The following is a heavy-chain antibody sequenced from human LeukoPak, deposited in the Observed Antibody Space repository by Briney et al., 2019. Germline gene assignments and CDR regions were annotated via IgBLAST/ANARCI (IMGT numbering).Heavy chain of an antibody. CDR2: IYNAGRT. CDR1: GGSINYYY. CDR3: ARDRYYEPLDY. J-gene: IGHJ4*02. V-gene: IGHV4-4*08. D-gene: IGHD3-22*01. Sequence: SETLSLTCTVSGGSINYYYWNWIRQPPGKGLEWIGSIYNAGRTNYNPSLRSRVTISVDTSKNQFSLRLRSVTAADTAVYYCARDRYYEPLDYWGQGTLVTVST.